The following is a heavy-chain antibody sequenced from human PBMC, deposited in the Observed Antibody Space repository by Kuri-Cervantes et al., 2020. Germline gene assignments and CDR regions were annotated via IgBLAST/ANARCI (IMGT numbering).Heavy chain of an antibody. CDR1: GFTVSSNY. CDR3: ARLLYFDQ. CDR2: IYGGGDT. Sequence: GESLKISCAASGFTVSSNYMSWVRQAPGKGLEWVSVIYGGGDTYYAESVKGRFTISRGDSKNTLYLQMNSLRAEDTVVYYCARLLYFDQWGQGTLVTVSS. J-gene: IGHJ4*02. V-gene: IGHV3-53*01.